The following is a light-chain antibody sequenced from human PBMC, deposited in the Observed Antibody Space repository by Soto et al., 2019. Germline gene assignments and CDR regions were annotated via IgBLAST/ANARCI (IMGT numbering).Light chain of an antibody. V-gene: IGKV1-33*01. CDR2: DAS. CDR1: QDITNY. J-gene: IGKJ2*01. CDR3: QHYNNLMYT. Sequence: DIRMTQSPSSLSASLGDRVTITCQASQDITNYLNWYQQKPGKAPKVLIFDASNLETGVPSRFSGSGSGTDFTFTISNLQPEDIATYYCQHYNNLMYTFGQGTKLEIK.